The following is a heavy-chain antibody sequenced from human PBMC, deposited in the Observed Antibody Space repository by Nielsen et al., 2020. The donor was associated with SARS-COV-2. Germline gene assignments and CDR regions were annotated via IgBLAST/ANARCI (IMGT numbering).Heavy chain of an antibody. J-gene: IGHJ3*02. CDR1: GFTFRRYA. CDR3: VKLSTRDTSRLGILGIFTGSDAFDI. Sequence: GESLKISWSASGFTFRRYAMHWVRQAPGKGLESVSALRRNGGSTYYADSVKGRFTISRDNSKNTLYLQMSSLRAEDTAVYYCVKLSTRDTSRLGILGIFTGSDAFDIWGQGTMVTVSS. D-gene: IGHD3-3*02. CDR2: LRRNGGST. V-gene: IGHV3-64D*09.